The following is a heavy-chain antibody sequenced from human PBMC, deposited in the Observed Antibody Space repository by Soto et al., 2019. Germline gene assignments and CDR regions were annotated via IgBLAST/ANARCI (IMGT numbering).Heavy chain of an antibody. V-gene: IGHV1-69*12. J-gene: IGHJ3*02. CDR3: AREDGDGFSYDAFDI. CDR2: IIPVFGTA. CDR1: GGTFSSLN. D-gene: IGHD3-10*01. Sequence: QVQLVQSGAEVRKAGSSVKISCKASGGTFSSLNINWVRQAPGQGLEWMGGIIPVFGTANYAQKFQGRVTISADESTSTAYVELSSLRSDDTAVYFCAREDGDGFSYDAFDIWGQGTAVTVSS.